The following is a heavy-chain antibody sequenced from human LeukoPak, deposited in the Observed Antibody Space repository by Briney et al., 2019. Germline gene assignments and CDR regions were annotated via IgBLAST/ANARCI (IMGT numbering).Heavy chain of an antibody. D-gene: IGHD1-26*01. Sequence: PGGSLRLSCVASGFPLRSCDMSWVRQAPGMGLEWVSSISGSDGRTYYADSVKGRFAISRDNSKNSLYLQMNSLRAEDTAVYYCARGVGATGGYWGQGTLVTVSS. CDR1: GFPLRSCD. CDR2: ISGSDGRT. CDR3: ARGVGATGGY. J-gene: IGHJ4*02. V-gene: IGHV3-23*01.